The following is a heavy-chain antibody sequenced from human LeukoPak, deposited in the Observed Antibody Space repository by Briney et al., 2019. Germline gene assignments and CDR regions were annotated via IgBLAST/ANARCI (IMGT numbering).Heavy chain of an antibody. V-gene: IGHV3-74*01. J-gene: IGHJ4*02. CDR3: ARGGVKGRPSGGYHDC. CDR2: INSDGSST. D-gene: IGHD3-3*01. CDR1: GFTFSSYW. Sequence: GGSLRLFCAASGFTFSSYWMHWVRQAPGKGLVWVSRINSDGSSTSYADSVKGRFTISRDNAKNTLYLQMNSLRAEDTAVYYCARGGVKGRPSGGYHDCWGQGTLVTVSS.